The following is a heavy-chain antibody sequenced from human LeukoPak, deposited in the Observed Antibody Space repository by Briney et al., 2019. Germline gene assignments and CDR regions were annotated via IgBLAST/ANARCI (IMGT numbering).Heavy chain of an antibody. J-gene: IGHJ6*03. V-gene: IGHV1-69*05. Sequence: ASVKVSCKASGGTFSSYAISWVRQAPGQGLEWMGGIIPIFGTANYAQKFQGRVTITTDESTSTAYMELSSLRSEDTAVYYCARMDYKRHYMDVWGKGTTVTVSS. CDR1: GGTFSSYA. CDR2: IIPIFGTA. D-gene: IGHD4-11*01. CDR3: ARMDYKRHYMDV.